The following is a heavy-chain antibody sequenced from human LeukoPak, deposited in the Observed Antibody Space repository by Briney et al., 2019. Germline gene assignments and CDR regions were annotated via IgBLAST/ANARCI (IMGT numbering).Heavy chain of an antibody. J-gene: IGHJ3*01. CDR2: ISGSSSDI. CDR1: GFTFSTHS. Sequence: PGGSLRLSCAASGFTFSTHSMNWVRQAPGKGLEWVSSISGSSSDIYYGDSVKGRFTISRDNARNSLYLQMNSLRVEDTAIYYCAKDIQLSTWGLGTMVTVSS. V-gene: IGHV3-21*04. CDR3: AKDIQLST. D-gene: IGHD5-24*01.